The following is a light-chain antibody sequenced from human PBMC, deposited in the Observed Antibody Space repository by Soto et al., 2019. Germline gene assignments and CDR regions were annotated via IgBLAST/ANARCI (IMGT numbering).Light chain of an antibody. V-gene: IGLV2-14*03. CDR1: SDVGYYNY. CDR2: DVS. Sequence: SVLTPPSSVFGAPGQSITISRPRNSDVGYYNYVSWYQQHPGKAPKLMIYDVSNRPSGVSNRFSGSKSGDTASLTISGLQAEDEADYYCSSYTTSSTSFGTGTKVTVL. CDR3: SSYTTSSTS. J-gene: IGLJ1*01.